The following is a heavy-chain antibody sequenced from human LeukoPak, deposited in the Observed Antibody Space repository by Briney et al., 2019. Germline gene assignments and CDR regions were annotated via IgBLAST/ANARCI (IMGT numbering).Heavy chain of an antibody. Sequence: SETLSLTCAFSGYSISSAYFWGWIRQPPGKGLELIGSVYHSGRAYCTPSYRSRVIIAADTSKNQFYMKVSSVTAVDTAVYCCARVDDCSGGSCYSDDAFDIWGQGTMVTVSS. CDR3: ARVDDCSGGSCYSDDAFDI. D-gene: IGHD2-15*01. J-gene: IGHJ3*02. V-gene: IGHV4-38-2*01. CDR1: GYSISSAYF. CDR2: VYHSGRA.